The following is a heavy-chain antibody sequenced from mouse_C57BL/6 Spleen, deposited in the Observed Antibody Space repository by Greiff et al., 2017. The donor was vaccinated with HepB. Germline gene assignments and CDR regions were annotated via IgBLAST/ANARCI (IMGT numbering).Heavy chain of an antibody. D-gene: IGHD1-1*01. CDR1: GYTFTSYG. CDR3: ARRNYGSSYEAWFAY. CDR2: IYPRSGNT. J-gene: IGHJ3*01. V-gene: IGHV1-81*01. Sequence: QVQLKQSGAELARPGASVKLSCKASGYTFTSYGISWVKQRTGQGLEWIGEIYPRSGNTYYNEKFKGKATLTADKSSSTAYMELRSLTSEDSAVYFCARRNYGSSYEAWFAYWGQGTLVTVSA.